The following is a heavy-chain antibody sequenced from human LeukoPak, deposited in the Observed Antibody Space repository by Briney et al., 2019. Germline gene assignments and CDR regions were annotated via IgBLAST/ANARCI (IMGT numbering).Heavy chain of an antibody. CDR3: ARGLREFGYYYYHMDV. V-gene: IGHV4-59*08. CDR2: IYYSGST. Sequence: SETLSLTCTVSGGSISSYYWSWIRQPPGKGLEWIGYIYYSGSTYYNPSLRSRVTISVDTSKNQFSLKLSSVTAADTAVYYCARGLREFGYYYYHMDVWDIGTTVTVSS. CDR1: GGSISSYY. D-gene: IGHD3-10*01. J-gene: IGHJ6*03.